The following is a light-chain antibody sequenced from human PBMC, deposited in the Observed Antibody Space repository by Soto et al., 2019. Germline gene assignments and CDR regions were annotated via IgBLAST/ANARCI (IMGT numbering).Light chain of an antibody. CDR1: SRDVGGYNY. Sequence: QSALTQPASVSGSPGQSITISCTGTSRDVGGYNYVSWYQQHPDRAPKVMIYEVSNRPSGVSNRFSGSKSSNTASLTISGLQAEDEADYYCSSFTSSTTLVVFGTGTKLTVL. J-gene: IGLJ1*01. V-gene: IGLV2-14*01. CDR2: EVS. CDR3: SSFTSSTTLVV.